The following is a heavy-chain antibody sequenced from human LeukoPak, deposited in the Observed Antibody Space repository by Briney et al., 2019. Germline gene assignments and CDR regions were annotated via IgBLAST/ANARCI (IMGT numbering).Heavy chain of an antibody. Sequence: GGSLRLSCAASGFTVSSNYMSWVRQAPGKGLEWVSVIYSGGSTYYADSVKGRFTISRDNSKNTLYLQMNSLGAEDTAVYYCARDEARYCSGGSCSNFDYWGQGTLVTVSS. CDR1: GFTVSSNY. CDR3: ARDEARYCSGGSCSNFDY. J-gene: IGHJ4*02. V-gene: IGHV3-66*01. CDR2: IYSGGST. D-gene: IGHD2-15*01.